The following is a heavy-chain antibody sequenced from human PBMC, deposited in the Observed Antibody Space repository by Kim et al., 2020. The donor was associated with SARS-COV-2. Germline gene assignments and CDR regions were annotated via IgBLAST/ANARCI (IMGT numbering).Heavy chain of an antibody. D-gene: IGHD3-9*01. CDR2: ISSSSNI. CDR1: GFTFSNYY. Sequence: GGSLRLSCAASGFTFSNYYMSWVRQAPGKGLEWVSSISSSSNIYYADSVKGRFTISRDYAKNALYLQMNSLRAEDTAVYYCARDTYYDILTGNFAYWGQGRLFTVSS. V-gene: IGHV3-21*04. CDR3: ARDTYYDILTGNFAY. J-gene: IGHJ4*02.